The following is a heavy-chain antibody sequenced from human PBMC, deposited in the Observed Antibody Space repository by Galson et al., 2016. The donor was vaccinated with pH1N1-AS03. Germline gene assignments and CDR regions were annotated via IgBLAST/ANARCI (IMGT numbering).Heavy chain of an antibody. V-gene: IGHV3-7*01. D-gene: IGHD6-13*01. CDR3: AKGGSDSSWYWIY. CDR1: GFAFSTYW. J-gene: IGHJ4*02. CDR2: INQDGSGR. Sequence: SLRLSCAASGFAFSTYWMTWVRQGPGKGLEWVANINQDGSGRYYVDYVKGRFTISRDNADNSLFLQMNSLGAEDTAVYYCAKGGSDSSWYWIYWGQGALVTVSS.